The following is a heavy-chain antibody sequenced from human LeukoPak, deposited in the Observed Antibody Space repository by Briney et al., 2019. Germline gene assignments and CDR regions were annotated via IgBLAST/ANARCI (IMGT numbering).Heavy chain of an antibody. CDR1: GGSISPFY. Sequence: SETLSLTCTVSGGSISPFYWSWIRQPPGKGLEWIAYIYYSGSTAYNPSLKSRVAISVDTSNNQVSLKLSSVTAADTAVYYCARQVLHTAMDYWGQGTLVSVSS. V-gene: IGHV4-59*08. CDR3: ARQVLHTAMDY. J-gene: IGHJ4*02. D-gene: IGHD5-18*01. CDR2: IYYSGST.